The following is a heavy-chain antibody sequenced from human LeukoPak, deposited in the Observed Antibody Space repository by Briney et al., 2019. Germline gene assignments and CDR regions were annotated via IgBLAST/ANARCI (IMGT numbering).Heavy chain of an antibody. CDR3: ARPHCVLEGCYNH. CDR1: GDHVTSSY. CDR2: VSADGTT. J-gene: IGHJ4*02. Sequence: SETLSLTCSVSGDHVTSSYWNWIRQPPGKGLEWIGYVSADGTTNYSPSLRSRLIMSVATANNDLSLILMPVTAADTAIYYCARPHCVLEGCYNHWGRGILVTVAS. V-gene: IGHV4-4*08. D-gene: IGHD2-15*01.